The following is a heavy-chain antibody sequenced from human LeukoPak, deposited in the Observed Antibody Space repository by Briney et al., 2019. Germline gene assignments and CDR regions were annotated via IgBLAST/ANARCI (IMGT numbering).Heavy chain of an antibody. CDR2: IYYSGST. CDR1: GGSISSYY. CDR3: ARAGGGDPLDFDY. V-gene: IGHV4-59*01. Sequence: SSETLSLTCTVSGGSISSYYWSWIWQPPGKGLEWIGYIYYSGSTNYNPSLKSRVTISVDTSKNQFSLKLSSVTAADTAVYYCARAGGGDPLDFDYWGQGTLVTVSS. D-gene: IGHD2-21*02. J-gene: IGHJ4*02.